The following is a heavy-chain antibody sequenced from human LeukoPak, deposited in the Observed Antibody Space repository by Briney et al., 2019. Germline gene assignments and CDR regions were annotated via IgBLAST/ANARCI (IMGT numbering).Heavy chain of an antibody. J-gene: IGHJ3*02. D-gene: IGHD2-15*01. CDR2: IYSGGST. V-gene: IGHV3-53*01. CDR3: AKGPVVTFDI. Sequence: GGSLRLSCAASGFTVSSNYMSWVRQAPGKGLEWVSIIYSGGSTYYADSVKGRFTISRDNSKKTLYLQMNSLRAEDTAVYYCAKGPVVTFDIWGQGTMVTVSS. CDR1: GFTVSSNY.